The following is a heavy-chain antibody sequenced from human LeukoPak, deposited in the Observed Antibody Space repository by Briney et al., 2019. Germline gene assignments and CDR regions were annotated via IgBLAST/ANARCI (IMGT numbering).Heavy chain of an antibody. CDR2: INTSGST. D-gene: IGHD3-10*02. Sequence: SETLSLTCTASGSSIRSYSWSWIRQPPGKGLEWICYINTSGSTNHRPSLMGQVSLSMDTSKHHFPLTSTNVTAADPAVYYCARQPILGSYGFFDLRGRGAMVTVSS. J-gene: IGHJ2*01. CDR3: ARQPILGSYGFFDL. CDR1: GSSIRSYS. V-gene: IGHV4-4*09.